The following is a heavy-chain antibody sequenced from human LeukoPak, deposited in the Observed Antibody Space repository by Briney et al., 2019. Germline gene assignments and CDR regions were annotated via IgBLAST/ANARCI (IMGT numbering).Heavy chain of an antibody. D-gene: IGHD3-22*01. CDR3: ASRSLPDYYDSSGDYYFDY. CDR1: GGTFSSYA. Sequence: SVKVSCKASGGTFSSYAISWVRQAPGQGLEWMGGIIPIFGTANYAQKFQGRVTITTDESTSTAYMGLSSLRSEDTAVYYCASRSLPDYYDSSGDYYFDYWGQGTLVTVSS. J-gene: IGHJ4*02. V-gene: IGHV1-69*05. CDR2: IIPIFGTA.